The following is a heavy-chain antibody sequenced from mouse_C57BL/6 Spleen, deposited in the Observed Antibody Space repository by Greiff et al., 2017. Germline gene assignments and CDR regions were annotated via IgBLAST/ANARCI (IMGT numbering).Heavy chain of an antibody. J-gene: IGHJ2*01. V-gene: IGHV1-50*01. D-gene: IGHD1-1*01. CDR3: ARRYYGSGYFDY. Sequence: QVQLQQPGAELVKPGASVKLSCKASGYTFTSYWMQWVKQRPGQGLEWIGEIDPSDSYTNYNQKFKGKATLTVVTSSSTAYMQLSSLTSEDSAVYYCARRYYGSGYFDYWGQGTTLTVSS. CDR1: GYTFTSYW. CDR2: IDPSDSYT.